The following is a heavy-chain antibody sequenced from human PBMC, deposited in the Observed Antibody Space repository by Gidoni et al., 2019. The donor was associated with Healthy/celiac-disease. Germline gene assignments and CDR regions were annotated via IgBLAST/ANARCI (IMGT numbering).Heavy chain of an antibody. V-gene: IGHV4-34*01. CDR1: GGSFSGYY. CDR2: INHSGST. J-gene: IGHJ6*02. CDR3: ARTPRYYYYGMDV. Sequence: VQLQQWGAGLLKPSETLSLTCAVYGGSFSGYYWSWIRQPPGKGLEWIGEINHSGSTNYNPSLKSRVTISVDTSKNQFSLKLSSVTAADTAVYYCARTPRYYYYGMDVWGQGTTVTVSS.